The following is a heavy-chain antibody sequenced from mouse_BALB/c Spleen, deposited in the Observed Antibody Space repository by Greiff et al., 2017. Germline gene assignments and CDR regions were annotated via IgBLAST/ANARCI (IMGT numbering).Heavy chain of an antibody. CDR2: IDPANGNT. Sequence: VQLQQPGAELVKPGASVKLSCTASGFNIKDTYMHWVKQRPEQGLEWIGRIDPANGNTKYDPKFQGKATITADTSSNTAYLQLSSLTSEDTAVYYCARVRLQGVDYWGQGTTLTVSS. CDR1: GFNIKDTY. CDR3: ARVRLQGVDY. J-gene: IGHJ2*01. D-gene: IGHD1-2*01. V-gene: IGHV14-3*02.